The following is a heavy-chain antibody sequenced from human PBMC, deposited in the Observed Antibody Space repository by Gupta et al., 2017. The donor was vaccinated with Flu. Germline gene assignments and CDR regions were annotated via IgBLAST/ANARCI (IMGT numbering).Heavy chain of an antibody. V-gene: IGHV5-10-1*01. D-gene: IGHD6-19*01. Sequence: EVQPVQSGAEVKKPGESLRNSCKGSGYSFTSYWIRGVPQMPGTVLEWMGRIDPSYSYTNYSPSFQVHVTFSADKSISTAYLQCSSLKASDTAMYYCARPTVAGTYYGMDVWGQGTTVTVSS. CDR3: ARPTVAGTYYGMDV. J-gene: IGHJ6*02. CDR2: IDPSYSYT. CDR1: GYSFTSYW.